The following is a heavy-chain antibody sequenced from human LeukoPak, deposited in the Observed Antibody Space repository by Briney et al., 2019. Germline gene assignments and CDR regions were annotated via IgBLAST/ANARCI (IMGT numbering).Heavy chain of an antibody. D-gene: IGHD6-13*01. CDR1: DGSISSSSYY. CDR2: IYYSGST. CDR3: ARSRSSSWSTLSWFDP. Sequence: SETLSLTCTVSDGSISSSSYYWGWIRQPPGKGLEWIGSIYYSGSTYYNPSLKSRVTISVDTSKNQFSLKLSSVTAADTAVYYCARSRSSSWSTLSWFDPWGQGTLVTVSS. J-gene: IGHJ5*02. V-gene: IGHV4-39*01.